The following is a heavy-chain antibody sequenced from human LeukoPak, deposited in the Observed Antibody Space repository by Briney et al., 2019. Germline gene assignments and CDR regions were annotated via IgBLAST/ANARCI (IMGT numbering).Heavy chain of an antibody. V-gene: IGHV4-59*12. CDR2: IYHSGST. D-gene: IGHD6-19*01. CDR1: GGSISSYY. Sequence: SETLSLTCTVSGGSISSYYWSWIRQPPGKGLEWIGYIYHSGSTYYNPSLKSRVTISVDRSKNQFSLKLSSVTAADTAVYYCARNGPEWLNAFDIWGQGTMVTVSS. CDR3: ARNGPEWLNAFDI. J-gene: IGHJ3*02.